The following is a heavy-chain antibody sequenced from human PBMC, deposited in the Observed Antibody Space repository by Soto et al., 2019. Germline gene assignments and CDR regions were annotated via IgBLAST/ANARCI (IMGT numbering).Heavy chain of an antibody. D-gene: IGHD6-19*01. CDR1: GGSISSSSYY. Sequence: PSETLSLTCTVPGGSISSSSYYWGWVRQPPGKGLEWIGSIYYSGSTYYNPSLKSRVTISVDTSKNQFSLKLSSVTAADTAVYYCARPFFLRIAVAPFQHWGQGTLVTVSS. CDR3: ARPFFLRIAVAPFQH. J-gene: IGHJ1*01. CDR2: IYYSGST. V-gene: IGHV4-39*01.